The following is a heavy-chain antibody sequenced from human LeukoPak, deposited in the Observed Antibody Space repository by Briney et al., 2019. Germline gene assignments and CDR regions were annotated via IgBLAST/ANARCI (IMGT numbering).Heavy chain of an antibody. Sequence: PSETLSLTCTVSGVSISSYYWSWIRQPAGKGLEWIGRIHTSGSTNYNPALKSRVTMSEDTSENQFSLKLSSVTAADTAVYYCARDRVDMLTGHPYYMDVWGKGTTVTISS. CDR2: IHTSGST. CDR1: GVSISSYY. CDR3: ARDRVDMLTGHPYYMDV. J-gene: IGHJ6*03. D-gene: IGHD3-9*01. V-gene: IGHV4-4*07.